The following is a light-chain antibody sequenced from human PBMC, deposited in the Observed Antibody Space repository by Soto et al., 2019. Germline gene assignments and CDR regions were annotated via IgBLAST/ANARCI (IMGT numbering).Light chain of an antibody. CDR2: DTH. J-gene: IGLJ3*02. V-gene: IGLV7-43*01. Sequence: QAVVTRQPSLTVSPGGTVTLTCASSTGAVSSGYYANWFQQKPGQVPTSLIYDTHNKHSWTPARFSGSLFGGKAALTLSGAQPEDEADYYCLLYYHGARVFGGGTKLTVL. CDR3: LLYYHGARV. CDR1: TGAVSSGYY.